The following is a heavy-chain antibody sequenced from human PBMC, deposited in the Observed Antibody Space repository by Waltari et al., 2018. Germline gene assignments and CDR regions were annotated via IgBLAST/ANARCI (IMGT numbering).Heavy chain of an antibody. CDR2: IYHSGST. Sequence: QVQLQASGPGLVKPSETLSLTCAVSGYFISSGSYWGLIRQPPGKGLEWIGSIYHSGSTYYNPSLKSRVTISVDTSKNQFSLKLSSVTAADTAVYYCARAGRLLWFGDIWGQGTMVTVSS. V-gene: IGHV4-38-2*01. CDR3: ARAGRLLWFGDI. J-gene: IGHJ3*02. CDR1: GYFISSGSY. D-gene: IGHD3-10*01.